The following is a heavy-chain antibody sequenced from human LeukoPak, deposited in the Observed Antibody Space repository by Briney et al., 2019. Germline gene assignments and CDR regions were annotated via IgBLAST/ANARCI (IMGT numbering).Heavy chain of an antibody. V-gene: IGHV4-38-2*02. CDR2: IYHSGST. CDR3: ATEGSASQTIDY. D-gene: IGHD2-2*01. CDR1: GYTISSWYY. Sequence: SETLSLTCAVSGYTISSWYYWGLSRQAPGKGLGWVGSIYHSGSTYYNPSLRSRVTISVDTYKNQYSLRLSSVAAADTAVYYCATEGSASQTIDYWGQGTLVTVSS. J-gene: IGHJ4*02.